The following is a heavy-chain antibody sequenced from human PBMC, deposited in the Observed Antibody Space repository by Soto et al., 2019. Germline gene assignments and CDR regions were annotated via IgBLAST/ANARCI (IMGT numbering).Heavy chain of an antibody. CDR1: GYTFTRND. CDR2: ISANNGNT. V-gene: IGHV1-18*01. J-gene: IGHJ5*02. D-gene: IGHD3-10*02. CDR3: ARHVREGGVYSWFDP. Sequence: QVQLVQSGAEVKKPGASVWVSCKASGYTFTRNDISWVRQAPGQGLEWMGGISANNGNTNYEQKFQGRVTMTTDTSTSTAYMKLRSLRSADTAMYYCARHVREGGVYSWFDPWGQGTLVTVSS.